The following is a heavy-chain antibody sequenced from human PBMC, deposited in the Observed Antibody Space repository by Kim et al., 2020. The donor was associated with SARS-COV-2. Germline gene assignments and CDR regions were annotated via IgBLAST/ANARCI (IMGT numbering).Heavy chain of an antibody. V-gene: IGHV3-48*03. CDR1: GFTFSSYE. CDR3: ARVLGGGRPVYCSGGSCLAQQILWSDAFDI. D-gene: IGHD2-15*01. CDR2: ISSSGSTI. Sequence: GGSLRLFCAASGFTFSSYEMNWVRQAPGKGLEWVSYISSSGSTIYYADSVKGRFTISRDNAKNSLYLQMNSLRAEDTAVYYCARVLGGGRPVYCSGGSCLAQQILWSDAFDIWGQGTMVTVSS. J-gene: IGHJ3*02.